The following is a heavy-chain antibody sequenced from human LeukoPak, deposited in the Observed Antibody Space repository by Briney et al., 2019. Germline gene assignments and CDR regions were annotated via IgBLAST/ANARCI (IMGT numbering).Heavy chain of an antibody. J-gene: IGHJ4*02. CDR3: ARVGDSGYYYSDHYFDY. V-gene: IGHV3-66*01. Sequence: GGSLRLSCAASGFSVSNYYMSWVRQPPGKGLEWVSVMYTGGGSTYYADSVKGRFTISRDNAKNSLYLQMNSLRAEDTAVYYCARVGDSGYYYSDHYFDYWGQGTLVTVSS. CDR2: MYTGGGST. D-gene: IGHD3-22*01. CDR1: GFSVSNYY.